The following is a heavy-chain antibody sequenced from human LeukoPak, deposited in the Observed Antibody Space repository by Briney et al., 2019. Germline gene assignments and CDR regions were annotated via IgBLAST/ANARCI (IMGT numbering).Heavy chain of an antibody. Sequence: SVKASCKASGGTFSSYAISWVRQAPGQGLEWMGGIIPIFGTANYAQKFQGRVTITADKSTSTAYMELSSLRSEDTAVYYCAALDYYGSGRSYDAFDSWGQGTMVTVSS. D-gene: IGHD3-10*01. CDR3: AALDYYGSGRSYDAFDS. J-gene: IGHJ3*02. V-gene: IGHV1-69*06. CDR1: GGTFSSYA. CDR2: IIPIFGTA.